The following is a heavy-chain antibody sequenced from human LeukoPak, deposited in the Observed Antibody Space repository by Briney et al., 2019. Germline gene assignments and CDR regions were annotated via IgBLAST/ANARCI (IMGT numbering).Heavy chain of an antibody. J-gene: IGHJ2*01. V-gene: IGHV4-31*03. CDR2: INHSGST. CDR3: ARAARQGFTMIVVPFFYFDL. CDR1: GGSISSGASD. Sequence: PSQTLSVTCTVSGGSISSGASDWGWIRQHPKRGLEWVGYINHSGSTHYNPSLGSRVTMSVDTPKNQFSLKLSSVTAADSAVYYCARAARQGFTMIVVPFFYFDLWGRGTLVTVSS. D-gene: IGHD3-22*01.